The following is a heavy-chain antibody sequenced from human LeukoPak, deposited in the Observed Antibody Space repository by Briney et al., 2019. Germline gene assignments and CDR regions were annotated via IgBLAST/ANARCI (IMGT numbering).Heavy chain of an antibody. CDR1: RFTFSSYW. CDR2: IKQDGSEK. Sequence: PGGSLRLSCAASRFTFSSYWMSWVRQAPGKGLEWVANIKQDGSEKYYVDSVKGRFTISRDNAKNSVYLQMNSLRDEDTAVYYCVRGLDSWGLGTLVTVSS. J-gene: IGHJ5*01. CDR3: VRGLDS. V-gene: IGHV3-7*04.